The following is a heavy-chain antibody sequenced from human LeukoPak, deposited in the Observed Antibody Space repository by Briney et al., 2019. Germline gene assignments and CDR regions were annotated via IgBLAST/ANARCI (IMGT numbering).Heavy chain of an antibody. Sequence: ASVKVSCKASEYSFTGYFIHWVRQAPGQGLEWMGRINPKSGDTNYEPKFQARVTLARDTSISTAYMELSGLRSDDTAVYYCASTFSGDYPLIDYWGQGTLVTVSS. CDR2: INPKSGDT. D-gene: IGHD1-26*01. V-gene: IGHV1-2*02. CDR1: EYSFTGYF. J-gene: IGHJ4*02. CDR3: ASTFSGDYPLIDY.